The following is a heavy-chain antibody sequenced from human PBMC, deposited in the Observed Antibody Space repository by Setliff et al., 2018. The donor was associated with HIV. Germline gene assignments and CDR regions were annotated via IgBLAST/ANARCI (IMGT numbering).Heavy chain of an antibody. J-gene: IGHJ3*02. V-gene: IGHV3-48*02. CDR1: GFTFSDYY. Sequence: GGSLRLSCAASGFTFSDYYMNWVPQAPGKGLEWVSSISSSSTIYYADSVKGRFTISRDNSEGTLYLKANSLRDDDTAVYFCARTAYYRDSSGYYSVAFDMWGPGTMVTVSS. CDR2: ISSSSTI. CDR3: ARTAYYRDSSGYYSVAFDM. D-gene: IGHD3-22*01.